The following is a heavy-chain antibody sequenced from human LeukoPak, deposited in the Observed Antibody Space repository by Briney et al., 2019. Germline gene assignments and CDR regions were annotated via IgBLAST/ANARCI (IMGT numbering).Heavy chain of an antibody. CDR3: ARRLSYWFDP. CDR1: GGSISSYY. Sequence: SETLSLTCTVSGGSISSYYWSWIRQPPGKGLEWIGYIYYSGNTNYNPSLKSRVTISVDTSKNQFSLKLSSVTAADTAVYYCARRLSYWFDPWGQGTLVTVSS. J-gene: IGHJ5*02. V-gene: IGHV4-59*08. CDR2: IYYSGNT.